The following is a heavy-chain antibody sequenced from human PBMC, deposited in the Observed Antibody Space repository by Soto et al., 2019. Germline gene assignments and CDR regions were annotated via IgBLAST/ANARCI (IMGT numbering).Heavy chain of an antibody. V-gene: IGHV1-18*01. CDR2: VSANNGHT. J-gene: IGHJ6*02. D-gene: IGHD2-8*01. Sequence: ASVKVSCKASGFTFSNYCLNWGRQAPGQGLEWMGWVSANNGHTNYAQNLQGRVSMTADTSTSTAYMELRGLTFDDTAVYYCARDIESVTAKHFFYYYAMDVWGQGTTVTVSS. CDR3: ARDIESVTAKHFFYYYAMDV. CDR1: GFTFSNYC.